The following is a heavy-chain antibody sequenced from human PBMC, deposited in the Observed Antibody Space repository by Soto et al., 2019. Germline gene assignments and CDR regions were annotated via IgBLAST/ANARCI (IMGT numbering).Heavy chain of an antibody. D-gene: IGHD1-1*01. J-gene: IGHJ6*02. V-gene: IGHV3-48*02. CDR1: GFSFSTST. CDR3: AKVSRNDDADYYGMDV. Sequence: GSLRLSCAASGFSFSTSTMNWVRQAPGKGLEWVSYISSGSTTIYYADSVKDRFTISRDNGKNSLYLQMNSLRDEDTALYYCAKVSRNDDADYYGMDVWGQGTAVTVSS. CDR2: ISSGSTTI.